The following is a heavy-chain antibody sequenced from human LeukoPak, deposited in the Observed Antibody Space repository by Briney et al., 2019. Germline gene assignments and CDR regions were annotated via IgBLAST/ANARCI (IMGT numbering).Heavy chain of an antibody. CDR3: AKDGFDWFEY. Sequence: PGGSLRLSCAASGFTFSTYAMAWVRQAPGKGLEWVSALSASGTSTYYADSVKGRFTISRDNSKNTLYLQMNSLRAEDTAVYYCAKDGFDWFEYWGQGTLVTVSS. D-gene: IGHD3-9*01. CDR1: GFTFSTYA. CDR2: LSASGTST. J-gene: IGHJ4*02. V-gene: IGHV3-23*01.